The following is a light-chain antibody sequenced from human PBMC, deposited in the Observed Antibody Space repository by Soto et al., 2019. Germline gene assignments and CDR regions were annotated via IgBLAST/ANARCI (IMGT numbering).Light chain of an antibody. CDR1: QTVSSAS. CDR2: LAS. V-gene: IGKV3-20*01. J-gene: IGKJ1*01. CDR3: QQCGTSSWT. Sequence: EIVLTQSPGTLSLSPGERATLSCRASQTVSSASLAWYQQKPGQAPRLLIYLASTRAPGIPDRFSGGGSGTDFTLTISRLEPEDLAVYYCQQCGTSSWTFGQGTKVDIK.